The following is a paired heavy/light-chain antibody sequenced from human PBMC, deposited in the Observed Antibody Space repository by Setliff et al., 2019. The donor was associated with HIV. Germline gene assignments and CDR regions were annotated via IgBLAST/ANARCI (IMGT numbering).Light chain of an antibody. Sequence: QPVLTQSSSASASLGSSVKLTCTLSSGHSGYIIAWHQQQPGKAPRFLMSLQGSGSYNKGSGIPDRFSGSSSGADRYLTISKLQSEDEADYYCETWDSNTRLFGGGTKLTVL. J-gene: IGLJ2*01. CDR2: LQGSGSY. CDR3: ETWDSNTRL. V-gene: IGLV4-60*03. CDR1: SGHSGYI.
Heavy chain of an antibody. CDR1: GFTFNTYA. Sequence: EVQLLESGGGLVQPGGSLRLSCAASGFTFNTYAMSWVRQAPGKGLEWVSGISGGGGSTYYADSVQGRFTISRDNSKKTLYVQMNSLRAEDTAVYYCAKDKVPHYYDSSGYHFEAFDIWGQGTLVTVSS. CDR3: AKDKVPHYYDSSGYHFEAFDI. V-gene: IGHV3-23*01. D-gene: IGHD3-22*01. CDR2: ISGGGGST. J-gene: IGHJ3*02.